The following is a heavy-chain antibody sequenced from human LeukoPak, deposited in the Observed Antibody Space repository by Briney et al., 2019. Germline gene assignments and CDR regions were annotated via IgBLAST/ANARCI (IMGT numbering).Heavy chain of an antibody. Sequence: GSLRLSCAASGFTVSSNYMSWVRQAPGKGLEWVSVIYSGGSTYYADSVKGRFTISRDNSKNTLYLQMNSLRAEDTAVYYCARGLAVAVRDYWGQGTLVTVSS. V-gene: IGHV3-53*01. J-gene: IGHJ4*02. D-gene: IGHD6-19*01. CDR3: ARGLAVAVRDY. CDR1: GFTVSSNY. CDR2: IYSGGST.